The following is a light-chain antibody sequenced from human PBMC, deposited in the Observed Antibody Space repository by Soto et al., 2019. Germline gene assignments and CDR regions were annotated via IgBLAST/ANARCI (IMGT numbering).Light chain of an antibody. V-gene: IGKV1-39*01. Sequence: DIQLTQSPSSLSASLGDRVTISCRASQLINGYLNWYQQKPGKAPRLLIYTASNLQSGVPSRVSGTRSGTDFTLIISDLQAEDFATYYCQPTYSPLRTFGQGTRVDIK. CDR1: QLINGY. CDR2: TAS. CDR3: QPTYSPLRT. J-gene: IGKJ1*01.